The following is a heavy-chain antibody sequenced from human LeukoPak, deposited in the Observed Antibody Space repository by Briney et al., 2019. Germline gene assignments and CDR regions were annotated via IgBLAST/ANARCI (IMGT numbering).Heavy chain of an antibody. D-gene: IGHD1-26*01. J-gene: IGHJ4*02. Sequence: PSETLSLTCAVYGGSFSGYYWSWIRQPPGKGLEWIGEINHSGSTNYNPSLKSRVTVSVDTSKNQFSLKLSSVTAADTAVYCCARVMGAKAVDYWGQGTLVTVSS. CDR2: INHSGST. CDR1: GGSFSGYY. CDR3: ARVMGAKAVDY. V-gene: IGHV4-34*01.